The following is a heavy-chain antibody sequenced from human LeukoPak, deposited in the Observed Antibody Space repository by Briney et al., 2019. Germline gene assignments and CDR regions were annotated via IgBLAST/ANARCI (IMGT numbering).Heavy chain of an antibody. V-gene: IGHV5-10-1*01. CDR3: ARHNNYAYADY. Sequence: MTGESLKISWKGSGYSFTSYWINWVRQMPGKGLEWMGRIDPSDSYINYSPSFQGHVTISAGKSISTAYLQWSSLKASDTAIYYCARHNNYAYADYWGQGTLVTVSS. CDR2: IDPSDSYI. J-gene: IGHJ4*02. D-gene: IGHD5-18*01. CDR1: GYSFTSYW.